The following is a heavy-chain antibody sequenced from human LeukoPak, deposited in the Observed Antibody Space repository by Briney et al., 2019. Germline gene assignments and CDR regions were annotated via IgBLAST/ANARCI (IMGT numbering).Heavy chain of an antibody. CDR3: ARPNPYYDFWSGPFDY. V-gene: IGHV4-39*01. Sequence: SETLSLTCTVSGGSISNTNYYWGWIRQPPGKGLEWIGNIYYSGSTYYNPSLKSRVTISVDTSKNQFSLKLSSVTAADTAVYYCARPNPYYDFWSGPFDYWGQGTLVTVSS. J-gene: IGHJ4*02. D-gene: IGHD3-3*01. CDR2: IYYSGST. CDR1: GGSISNTNYY.